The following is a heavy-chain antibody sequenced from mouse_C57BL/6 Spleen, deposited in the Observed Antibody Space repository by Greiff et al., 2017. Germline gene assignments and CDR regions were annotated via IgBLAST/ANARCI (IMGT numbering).Heavy chain of an antibody. V-gene: IGHV1-54*01. J-gene: IGHJ1*03. CDR2: INPGSGGT. CDR1: GYAFTNYL. Sequence: QVQLQQSGAELVRPGTSVKVSCKASGYAFTNYLIEWVKQRPGQGLEWIGVINPGSGGTNYNEKFKGKATLTADKYSSTAYMQLSSLTSEDSAVYFCARSSHYYGSSSGYFDVWGTGTTVTVSS. D-gene: IGHD1-1*01. CDR3: ARSSHYYGSSSGYFDV.